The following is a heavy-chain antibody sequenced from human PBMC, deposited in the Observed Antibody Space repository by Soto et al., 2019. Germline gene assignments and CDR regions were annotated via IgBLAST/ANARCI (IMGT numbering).Heavy chain of an antibody. J-gene: IGHJ4*02. CDR3: ARAGSAWYLRNLYFDY. D-gene: IGHD6-13*01. CDR1: GFTFSNYW. Sequence: GGSLRLSCAASGFTFSNYWMSWVRQAPGKGLEWVANIKQDASEKYYMDSVKGRFTISRDRAKNSLYLQMNSLRAEDTAGYYCARAGSAWYLRNLYFDYWGQGALVTVSS. CDR2: IKQDASEK. V-gene: IGHV3-7*05.